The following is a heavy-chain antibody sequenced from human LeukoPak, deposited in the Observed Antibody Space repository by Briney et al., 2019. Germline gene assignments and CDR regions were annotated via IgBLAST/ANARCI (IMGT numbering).Heavy chain of an antibody. D-gene: IGHD4-17*01. CDR1: GFTVSSNY. CDR2: IYSGGST. CDR3: ARVGSDGDEIDY. J-gene: IGHJ4*02. V-gene: IGHV3-53*05. Sequence: PRGSLRLSCAASGFTVSSNYMSWVRQAPGKGREWVAVIYSGGSTYYADSVKGRFTISRASSKNTLYLQMNSLRAEDTAVYYCARVGSDGDEIDYWGQGTLVTVSS.